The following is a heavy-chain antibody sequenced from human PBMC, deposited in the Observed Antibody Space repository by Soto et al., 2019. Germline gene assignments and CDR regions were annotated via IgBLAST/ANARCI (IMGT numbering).Heavy chain of an antibody. Sequence: LRLSCAASGFTFSSYWMSWVRQAPGKGLEWVANIKQDGSEKYYVDSVKGRVTMSRDNAKNSLYLQMNSLRAEDTAVYYCAREGIAARPYYYYGMDVWGQGTTVTVSS. CDR2: IKQDGSEK. CDR3: AREGIAARPYYYYGMDV. D-gene: IGHD6-6*01. CDR1: GFTFSSYW. J-gene: IGHJ6*02. V-gene: IGHV3-7*01.